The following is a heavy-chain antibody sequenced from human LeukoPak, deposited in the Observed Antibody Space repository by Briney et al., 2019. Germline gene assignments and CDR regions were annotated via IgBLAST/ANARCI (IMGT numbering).Heavy chain of an antibody. CDR2: ISAYNGNT. D-gene: IGHD3-22*01. CDR3: ARDQYYYDSSVLIDY. V-gene: IGHV1-18*04. CDR1: GYTFTSYY. Sequence: GASVKVSCKASGYTFTSYYMHWVRQAPGQGLEWMGWISAYNGNTNYAQKLQGRVTMTTDTSTSTAYMELRSLRSDDTAVYYCARDQYYYDSSVLIDYWGQGTLVTVSS. J-gene: IGHJ4*02.